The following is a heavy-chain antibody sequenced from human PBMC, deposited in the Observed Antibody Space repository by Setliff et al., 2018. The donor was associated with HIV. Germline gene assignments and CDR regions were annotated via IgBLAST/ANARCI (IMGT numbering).Heavy chain of an antibody. CDR3: ARGLGNFVPDLIGYFDY. CDR1: GGTFSSYA. D-gene: IGHD3-3*02. J-gene: IGHJ4*02. V-gene: IGHV1-69*13. Sequence: SVKVSCKASGGTFSSYAISWARQAPGQGLEWMGGVIPILGPANYAQKFQGRVTITAGEYTTTSYMELRNLRSEDTAIYYCARGLGNFVPDLIGYFDYWGQGTLVTVSS. CDR2: VIPILGPA.